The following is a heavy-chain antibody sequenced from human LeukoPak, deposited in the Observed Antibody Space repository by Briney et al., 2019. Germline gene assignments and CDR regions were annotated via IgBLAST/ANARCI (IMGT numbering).Heavy chain of an antibody. V-gene: IGHV1-8*03. CDR3: ARAPVLLWFGELPQPYYYYYYMDV. J-gene: IGHJ6*03. CDR2: MNPSSGNT. Sequence: ASVKVSCKASGYTFTSYDINWVRQATGRGLEWMGWMNPSSGNTGYAQKFQGRVTITRNTSISTAYMELSSLRSEDTAVYYCARAPVLLWFGELPQPYYYYYYMDVWGKGTTVTVSS. D-gene: IGHD3-10*01. CDR1: GYTFTSYD.